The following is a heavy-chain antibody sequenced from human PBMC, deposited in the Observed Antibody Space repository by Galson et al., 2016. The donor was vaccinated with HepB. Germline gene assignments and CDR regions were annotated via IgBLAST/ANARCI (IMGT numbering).Heavy chain of an antibody. D-gene: IGHD5-18*01. V-gene: IGHV1-18*01. CDR2: INCYNGNR. CDR3: ARGHTPTSTYSYGWASFDY. CDR1: GYTFSSYG. J-gene: IGHJ4*02. Sequence: CKASGYTFSSYGITWVRQAPGQGLEWMGWINCYNGNRNFAQNLQGRITMTTDTSTKTAYMELRSLRSDDTAVYYCARGHTPTSTYSYGWASFDYWGQGTLVTVSS.